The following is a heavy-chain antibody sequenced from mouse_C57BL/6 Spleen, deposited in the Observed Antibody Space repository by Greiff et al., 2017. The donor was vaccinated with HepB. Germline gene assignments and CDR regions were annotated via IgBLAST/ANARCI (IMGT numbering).Heavy chain of an antibody. CDR2: ISDGGSYT. CDR1: GFTFSSYA. V-gene: IGHV5-4*01. Sequence: VQLKESGGGLVKPGGSLKLSCAASGFTFSSYAMSWVRQTPEKRLEWVATISDGGSYTYYPDNVKGRFTISRDNAKNNLYLQMSHLKSEDTAMYYCARDGVTTTGYAMDYWGQGTSVTVSS. J-gene: IGHJ4*01. CDR3: ARDGVTTTGYAMDY. D-gene: IGHD2-2*01.